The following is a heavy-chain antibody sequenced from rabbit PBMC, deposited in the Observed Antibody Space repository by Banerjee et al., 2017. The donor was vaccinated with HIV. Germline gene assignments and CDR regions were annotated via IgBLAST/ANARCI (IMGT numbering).Heavy chain of an antibody. V-gene: IGHV1S40*01. J-gene: IGHJ3*01. Sequence: QSLEESGGDLVKPGASLTLTCTASGFSFSSNEYMCWVRQAPGKGLEWISCIAGDSSAFTYSATWAKGRFTCSKTSSTTVTLQMTSLTAADTATYFCARDLTGVIGWNFGWWGQGTLVTVS. CDR1: GFSFSSNEY. D-gene: IGHD4-1*01. CDR3: ARDLTGVIGWNFGW. CDR2: IAGDSSAFT.